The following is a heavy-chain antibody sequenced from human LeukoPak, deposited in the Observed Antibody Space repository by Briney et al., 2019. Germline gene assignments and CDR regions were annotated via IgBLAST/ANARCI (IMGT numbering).Heavy chain of an antibody. CDR3: ARHPRDDAFDI. CDR2: ISYAGSNE. CDR1: GFTFRNYA. Sequence: GGSLRLSCAPSGFTFRNYAMHWVRQAPGKGLEWVAVISYAGSNEHYADSVKGRFTISRDNSKNTLFLQMNSLRAEDTAVYYCARHPRDDAFDIWGQGTMVTVSS. V-gene: IGHV3-30*04. J-gene: IGHJ3*02.